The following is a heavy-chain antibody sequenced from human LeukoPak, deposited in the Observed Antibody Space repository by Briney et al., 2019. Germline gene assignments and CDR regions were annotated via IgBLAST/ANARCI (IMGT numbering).Heavy chain of an antibody. V-gene: IGHV4-61*01. CDR3: ARAPGLDFDY. CDR1: GGTVSSGSYY. D-gene: IGHD3-10*01. CDR2: IYYSGST. Sequence: SETLSLTCTVSGGTVSSGSYYWSWIRQPPGKGLEWIGYIYYSGSTNYNPSLKSRVTISVDTSKNQFSLKLSSLTAADTAVYYCARAPGLDFDYWGQGTLVTVSS. J-gene: IGHJ4*02.